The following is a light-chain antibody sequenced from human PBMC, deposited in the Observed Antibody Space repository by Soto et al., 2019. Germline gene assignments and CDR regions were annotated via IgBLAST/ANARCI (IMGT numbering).Light chain of an antibody. CDR3: QQRSNWPPILYT. Sequence: EIVLTQSPATLSLSPGERATLSCRASQSVSSYLAWYQQKPGQAPRLLIYDASNRATGIPARFSGSGSGTDFTLTISSLEPEDFAVYYCQQRSNWPPILYTFGQGTKPEIK. CDR2: DAS. V-gene: IGKV3-11*01. CDR1: QSVSSY. J-gene: IGKJ2*01.